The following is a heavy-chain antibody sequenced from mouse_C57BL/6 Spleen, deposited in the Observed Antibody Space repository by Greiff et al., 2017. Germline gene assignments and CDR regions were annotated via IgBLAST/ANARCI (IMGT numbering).Heavy chain of an antibody. Sequence: VQLQQSGPELVKPGASVKISCKASGYTFTDYYMNWVKQSHGKSLEWIGDINPNNGGTSYNQKFKGKATLTVDKSSSTAYMELRSLTSEDSAVYYCARDVPFDYWGQGTTLTVSS. J-gene: IGHJ2*01. V-gene: IGHV1-26*01. CDR3: ARDVPFDY. CDR1: GYTFTDYY. CDR2: INPNNGGT.